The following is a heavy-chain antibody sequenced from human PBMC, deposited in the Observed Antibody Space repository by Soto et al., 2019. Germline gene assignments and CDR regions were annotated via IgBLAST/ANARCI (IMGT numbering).Heavy chain of an antibody. Sequence: SLRLSCAASVCTFGSYVLNWFCNDPGKGLEWVSYISSSGSTIYYADSVKGRFTISRDNAKNSLYLQMNSLTAEDTAVYYCARKGEVALYYFDYWGQGTLVTVSS. CDR3: ARKGEVALYYFDY. CDR1: VCTFGSYV. CDR2: ISSSGSTI. V-gene: IGHV3-48*03. J-gene: IGHJ4*02. D-gene: IGHD2-15*01.